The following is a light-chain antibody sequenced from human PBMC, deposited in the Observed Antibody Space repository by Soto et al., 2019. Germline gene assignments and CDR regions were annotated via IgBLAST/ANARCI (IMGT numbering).Light chain of an antibody. CDR1: QSISSY. J-gene: IGKJ2*01. CDR3: QQSYSTPRGYT. Sequence: DIQMTQSPSSLSASVGDRVTITCRASQSISSYLNWYQQKPGKAPKLLIYAASSLQSGFPSRFSGSGSGTDFTLTISSLQPEDFATYYCQQSYSTPRGYTFGQGTKLEIK. CDR2: AAS. V-gene: IGKV1-39*01.